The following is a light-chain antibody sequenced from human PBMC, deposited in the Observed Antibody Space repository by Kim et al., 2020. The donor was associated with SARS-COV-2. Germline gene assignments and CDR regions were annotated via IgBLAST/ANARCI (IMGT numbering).Light chain of an antibody. Sequence: SPGGGAVPSCRASKRVGNNYLAWYQQKPGQPPRLLIYGASGRASGIPDRFSGSGYATDFTLTISSLEPEDFAVYYCQKHGSAVWAFGQGTKVDIK. V-gene: IGKV3-20*01. CDR3: QKHGSAVWA. CDR1: KRVGNNY. CDR2: GAS. J-gene: IGKJ1*01.